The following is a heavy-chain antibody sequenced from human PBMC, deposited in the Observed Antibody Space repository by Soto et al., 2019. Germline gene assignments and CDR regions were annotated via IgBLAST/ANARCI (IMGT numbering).Heavy chain of an antibody. J-gene: IGHJ6*03. CDR2: IYPGDSDT. Sequence: GESLKISCKGSGYSFTSYWIGWVRQMPGKGLEWMGIIYPGDSDTNYNPSLKSRVTISVDTSKNQFSLKLSSVTAADTAVYYCARRLGYCSSTSCYKRNYYYYMDVWGKGTTVTVSS. CDR3: ARRLGYCSSTSCYKRNYYYYMDV. CDR1: GYSFTSYW. V-gene: IGHV5-51*01. D-gene: IGHD2-2*02.